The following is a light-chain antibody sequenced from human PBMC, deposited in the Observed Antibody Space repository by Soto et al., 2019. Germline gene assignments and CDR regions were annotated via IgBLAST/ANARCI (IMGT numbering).Light chain of an antibody. CDR1: SSNIGGNI. J-gene: IGLJ1*01. V-gene: IGLV1-44*01. CDR3: AAWDDSLNGYV. Sequence: VLTQPPSASGTPGQRVTISCSGSSSNIGGNIVNWFQQVPGTAPKLLMFSNNQRPSGVPDRFSGSKSGTSASLAISGLQSDDEADYYCAAWDDSLNGYVFGSGTKVTVL. CDR2: SNN.